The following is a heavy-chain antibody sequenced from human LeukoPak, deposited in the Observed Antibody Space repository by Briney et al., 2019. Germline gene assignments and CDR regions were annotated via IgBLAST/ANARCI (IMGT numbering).Heavy chain of an antibody. J-gene: IGHJ4*02. Sequence: SETLSLTCAVYGGSFSGYYWSWIRQPPGKGLEWIGEINHSGSTNYNPSLKSRVTISVDTSKNQFSLKLSSVTAADTAVYYCARGDLLAGYYDSSGSDYWGQGTLVTVSS. CDR1: GGSFSGYY. CDR2: INHSGST. CDR3: ARGDLLAGYYDSSGSDY. D-gene: IGHD3-22*01. V-gene: IGHV4-34*01.